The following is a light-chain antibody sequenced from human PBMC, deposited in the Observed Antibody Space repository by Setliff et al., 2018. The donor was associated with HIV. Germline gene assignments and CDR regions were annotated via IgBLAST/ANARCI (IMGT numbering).Light chain of an antibody. CDR1: SSNIGAGYD. CDR2: GNS. Sequence: VVTQEPSLTVSPGQRVTISCTGSSSNIGAGYDVHWYQQLPGTAPKILIYGNSNRPSGVPDRFSGSKSGTSASLAITGLQAEDEADYYCQSYDSSLSGSYVFGTGTKVTV. CDR3: QSYDSSLSGSYV. J-gene: IGLJ1*01. V-gene: IGLV1-40*01.